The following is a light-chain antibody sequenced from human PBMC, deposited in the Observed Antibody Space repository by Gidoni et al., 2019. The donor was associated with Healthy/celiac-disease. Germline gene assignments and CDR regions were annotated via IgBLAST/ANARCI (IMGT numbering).Light chain of an antibody. V-gene: IGKV1-8*01. Sequence: AIRMTQSPSSLSASTGDRVTITCRASQGISSYLAWYQPKPGKAPKLLIYAASTLQSGVPSRFSGSGSGTDFTLTISCLQSEDFATYYCQQYYSYPGLTFGGGTKVEIK. J-gene: IGKJ4*01. CDR2: AAS. CDR1: QGISSY. CDR3: QQYYSYPGLT.